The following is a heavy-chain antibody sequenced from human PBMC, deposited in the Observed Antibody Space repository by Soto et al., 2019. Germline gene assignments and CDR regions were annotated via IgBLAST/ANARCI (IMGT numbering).Heavy chain of an antibody. CDR1: GYSFTCYY. CDR3: ARSAAGPGYGMDV. D-gene: IGHD6-13*01. J-gene: IGHJ6*02. CDR2: INPNSGGT. Sequence: QLVQSGTEVKKPGASVKVSCKASGYSFTCYYIHWVRQAPRQGLEWLGWINPNSGGTNYAQKFQGWVTMTRDTSISTAYMELSRLRSDDTAVYYCARSAAGPGYGMDVWGQGTTVTVSS. V-gene: IGHV1-2*04.